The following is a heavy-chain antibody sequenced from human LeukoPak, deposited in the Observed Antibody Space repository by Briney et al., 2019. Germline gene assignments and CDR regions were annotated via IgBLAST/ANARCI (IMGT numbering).Heavy chain of an antibody. Sequence: EASVKVSCKASGYTFTGYYMHWVRQAPGQGLEWMGRIIPILGIANYAQKFQGRVTITADKSTSTAYMELSSLRSEDTAVYYCAHYYDSSGYSPMGYWGQGTLVTVSS. D-gene: IGHD3-22*01. CDR2: IIPILGIA. V-gene: IGHV1-69*02. CDR1: GYTFTGYY. J-gene: IGHJ4*02. CDR3: AHYYDSSGYSPMGY.